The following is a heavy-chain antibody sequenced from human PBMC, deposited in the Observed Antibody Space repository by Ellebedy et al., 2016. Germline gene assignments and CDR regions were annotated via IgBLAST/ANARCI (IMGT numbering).Heavy chain of an antibody. D-gene: IGHD3-9*01. CDR1: GDSVSSNSAA. Sequence: SQTLSLTCXISGDSVSSNSAAWNWIRQSPSRGLEWLGRTYYRSKWYNDYAVSVKSRITINPDTSKNQFSLQLNSVTPEDTAVYYCARDSVLRYFDWQAPPGYFDYWGQGTLVTVSS. CDR3: ARDSVLRYFDWQAPPGYFDY. V-gene: IGHV6-1*01. J-gene: IGHJ4*02. CDR2: TYYRSKWYN.